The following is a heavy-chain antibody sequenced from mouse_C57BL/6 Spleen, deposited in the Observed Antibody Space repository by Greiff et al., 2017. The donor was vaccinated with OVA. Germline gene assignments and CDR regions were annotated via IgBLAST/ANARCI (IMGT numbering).Heavy chain of an antibody. J-gene: IGHJ2*01. Sequence: QVQLQQSGAELAKPGASVKLSCKASGYTFTSYWMPWVKQRPGQGLEWIGYINPSSGYTKYNQKFKDKATLTADKSSSTAYMQLSGQTYEDSTVYYCARSSDWDDFDYWGQGTTLTVSS. D-gene: IGHD4-1*01. CDR1: GYTFTSYW. V-gene: IGHV1-7*01. CDR2: INPSSGYT. CDR3: ARSSDWDDFDY.